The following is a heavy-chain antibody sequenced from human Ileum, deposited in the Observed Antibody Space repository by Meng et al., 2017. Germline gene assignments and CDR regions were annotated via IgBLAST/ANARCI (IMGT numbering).Heavy chain of an antibody. V-gene: IGHV4-31*03. CDR2: IHYTGST. Sequence: QVQLQESGPGLVKVSQTLSLTCTVSGGSIGSAAYYWTWIRQHPAKGLEWIGYIHYTGSTSYNPSLESRTSTSIDTSNNQFSLKVTSVTAAVTAVYYCARGVSAAGLFDNWGPGTLVTVSS. D-gene: IGHD2-2*01. J-gene: IGHJ4*02. CDR3: ARGVSAAGLFDN. CDR1: GGSIGSAAYY.